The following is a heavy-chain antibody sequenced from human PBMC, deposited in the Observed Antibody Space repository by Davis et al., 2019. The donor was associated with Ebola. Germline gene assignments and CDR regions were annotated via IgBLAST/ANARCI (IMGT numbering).Heavy chain of an antibody. V-gene: IGHV1-46*03. D-gene: IGHD4-17*01. CDR2: INPGGGST. CDR1: GYTFTSHY. Sequence: ASVKVSCKASGYTFTSHYMYWVRQAPGQGLEWMGTINPGGGSTSYAQKFQGRVTVTRDTSTSTVYMDLSSLRSEDTAVYYCARASFDYGDYKPRTDWYFDLWGRGTLVTVSS. CDR3: ARASFDYGDYKPRTDWYFDL. J-gene: IGHJ2*01.